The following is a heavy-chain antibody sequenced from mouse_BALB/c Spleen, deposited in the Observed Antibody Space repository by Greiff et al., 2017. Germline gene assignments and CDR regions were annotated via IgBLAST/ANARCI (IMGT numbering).Heavy chain of an antibody. CDR3: ARYYRYYAMDY. CDR1: GFTFSSFG. V-gene: IGHV5-17*02. D-gene: IGHD2-14*01. J-gene: IGHJ4*01. CDR2: ISSGSSTI. Sequence: EVKLVESGGGLVQPGGSRKLSCAASGFTFSSFGMHWVRQAPEKGLEWVAYISSGSSTIYYADTVKGRFTISRDNPKNTLFLQMTSLRSEDTAMYYCARYYRYYAMDYWGQGTSVTVSS.